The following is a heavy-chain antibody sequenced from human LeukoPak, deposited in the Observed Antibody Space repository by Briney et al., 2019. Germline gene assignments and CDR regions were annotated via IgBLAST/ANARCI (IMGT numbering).Heavy chain of an antibody. D-gene: IGHD3-10*01. CDR2: IYSGDIT. J-gene: IGHJ4*02. CDR3: ARGETPMALSPFDY. V-gene: IGHV3-53*01. CDR1: GFTVSSNY. Sequence: PGGSLRLSCVASGFTVSSNYMSWVRQAPGKGLEWVSVIYSGDITYYADSVKGRFTISRDNSKNTLYLQMSNLRAEDPAVYYCARGETPMALSPFDYWGQGHLVTVSS.